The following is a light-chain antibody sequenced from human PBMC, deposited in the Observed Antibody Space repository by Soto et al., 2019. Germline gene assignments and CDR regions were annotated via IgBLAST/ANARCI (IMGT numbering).Light chain of an antibody. V-gene: IGLV1-40*01. CDR2: DNI. CDR1: RYNIGAGYD. J-gene: IGLJ3*02. Sequence: QSVLTQPPSVSGAPGQRVTISCTGSRYNIGAGYDVHWYQQLPGTAPKLLIYDNINRPSGAPDRFSGSKSGASASLAITGLQAEDEADYYCQSYDTSLSVCVFGGGTKVTVL. CDR3: QSYDTSLSVCV.